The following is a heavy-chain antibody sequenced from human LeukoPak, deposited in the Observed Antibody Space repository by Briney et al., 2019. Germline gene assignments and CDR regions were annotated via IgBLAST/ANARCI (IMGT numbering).Heavy chain of an antibody. CDR3: ARVLGYCSGGSCQSASYWFDP. CDR2: MYYSGST. D-gene: IGHD2-15*01. Sequence: SETLSLTCTVSGGSIRSYYWSWIRQPPGKGLEWIGYMYYSGSTNYNPSLKSRVTISADTSKNQFSLKLSSVTAADTAVYYCARVLGYCSGGSCQSASYWFDPWGQGTLVTVSS. V-gene: IGHV4-59*08. CDR1: GGSIRSYY. J-gene: IGHJ5*02.